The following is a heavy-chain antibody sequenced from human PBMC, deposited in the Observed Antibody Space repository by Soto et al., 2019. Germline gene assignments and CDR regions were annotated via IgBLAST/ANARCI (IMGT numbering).Heavy chain of an antibody. CDR2: ISYNGSNK. D-gene: IGHD3-22*01. Sequence: QVQLVESGGGVVQPGRSLRLSCAASGFTFSSYGMHWVRQAPGKGLEWVAVISYNGSNKYYADSVKGRFTISRDNSKNTLYLQRNSLRAEDTAVYYCAKTYDSSAVIAYWGQGTLVTVSS. V-gene: IGHV3-30*18. CDR1: GFTFSSYG. J-gene: IGHJ4*02. CDR3: AKTYDSSAVIAY.